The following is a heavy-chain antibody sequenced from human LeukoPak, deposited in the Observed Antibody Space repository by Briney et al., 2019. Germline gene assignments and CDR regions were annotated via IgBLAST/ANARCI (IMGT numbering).Heavy chain of an antibody. CDR2: IVVGSGNT. CDR3: AAFGGSAKYYFDY. Sequence: TSVKLSCKAAGFTVTSSAMQWVRQARGQRLEWIGWIVVGSGNTNYAQKFQERVTITRDMSTSTAYMELSSLRSEDTAVYYCAAFGGSAKYYFDYWGQGTLVTVSS. V-gene: IGHV1-58*02. D-gene: IGHD2-15*01. CDR1: GFTVTSSA. J-gene: IGHJ4*02.